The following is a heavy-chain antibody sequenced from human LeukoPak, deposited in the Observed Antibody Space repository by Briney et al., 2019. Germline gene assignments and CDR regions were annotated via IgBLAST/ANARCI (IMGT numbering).Heavy chain of an antibody. CDR2: I. CDR1: GFTFSSYG. D-gene: IGHD2-2*01. V-gene: IGHV3-23*01. Sequence: GGSLRLSCAASGFTFSSYGMHWVRQAPGKGLEWVSAIDPVKGRFTISRDNSKNTLYLQMKSLRAGDTALYYCVGGYQLLLFDDWGQGTLVTVSS. J-gene: IGHJ4*02. CDR3: VGGYQLLLFDD.